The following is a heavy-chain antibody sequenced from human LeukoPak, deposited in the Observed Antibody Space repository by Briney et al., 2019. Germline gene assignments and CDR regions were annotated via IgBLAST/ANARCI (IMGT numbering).Heavy chain of an antibody. CDR1: GFTFSRHW. V-gene: IGHV3-7*04. Sequence: PGGSLRLSCVASGFTFSRHWMSWVLQAPGKGLEWVVNINQDGSEKHYVDSVKGRFSISRDNAKNSLYMQLNSLRAEDTAVYYCARGYDSSGYTYYIDHWGQGTLVTVSS. J-gene: IGHJ4*02. D-gene: IGHD3-22*01. CDR3: ARGYDSSGYTYYIDH. CDR2: INQDGSEK.